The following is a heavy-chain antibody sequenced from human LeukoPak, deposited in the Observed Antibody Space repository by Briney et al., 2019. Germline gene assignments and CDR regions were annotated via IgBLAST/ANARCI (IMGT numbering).Heavy chain of an antibody. J-gene: IGHJ4*02. Sequence: GGSLRLSCAASGFTFSSYAMSWVRQAPGKGLEWVSAISGSGGSTYYADSVKGRFTISRDNPKNTLYLQMNSLRAEDTAVYYCARFGSGWYWEFWGQGTLVTVSS. CDR1: GFTFSSYA. V-gene: IGHV3-23*01. CDR3: ARFGSGWYWEF. D-gene: IGHD6-19*01. CDR2: ISGSGGST.